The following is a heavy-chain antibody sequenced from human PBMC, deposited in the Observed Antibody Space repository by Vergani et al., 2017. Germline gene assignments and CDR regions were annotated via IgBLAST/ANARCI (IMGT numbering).Heavy chain of an antibody. V-gene: IGHV1-69*01. J-gene: IGHJ6*03. CDR3: ARGRLVTTVTTGGYYYYYMDV. Sequence: QVQLVQSGAEVKKPGSSVKVSCKASGGTFSSYAISWVRQAPGQGLEWMGGIIPIFGTANYAQKFQGRVTITADESTSTAYMEMSSLRSEDTAVYYCARGRLVTTVTTGGYYYYYMDVWGKGP. CDR2: IIPIFGTA. CDR1: GGTFSSYA. D-gene: IGHD4-17*01.